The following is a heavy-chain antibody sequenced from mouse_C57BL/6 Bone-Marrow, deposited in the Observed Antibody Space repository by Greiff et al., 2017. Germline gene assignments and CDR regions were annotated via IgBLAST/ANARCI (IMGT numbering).Heavy chain of an antibody. D-gene: IGHD2-4*01. CDR3: ARDGGNYDCDGGYFDY. J-gene: IGHJ2*01. CDR1: GFTFSDYY. CDR2: INYACSST. Sequence: EVHLVESEGGLVQPGSSMKLSCTASGFTFSDYYMAWVRQVPEKGLEWVANINYACSSTYYLDSLKSRFIISRDNAKNILYLEMSSLKSEDTATYYCARDGGNYDCDGGYFDYWGQGTTLTVSS. V-gene: IGHV5-16*01.